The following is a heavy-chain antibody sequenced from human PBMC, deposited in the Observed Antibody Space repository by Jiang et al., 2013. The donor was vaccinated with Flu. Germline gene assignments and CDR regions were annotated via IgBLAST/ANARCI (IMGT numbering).Heavy chain of an antibody. CDR3: AREGNSSSWFQFDY. V-gene: IGHV3-33*01. CDR2: IWYDGSNK. D-gene: IGHD6-13*01. J-gene: IGHJ4*02. Sequence: EWVAVIWYDGSNKYYADSVKGRFTISRDNSKNTLYLQMNSLRAEDTAVYYCAREGNSSSWFQFDYWGQGTLVTVSS.